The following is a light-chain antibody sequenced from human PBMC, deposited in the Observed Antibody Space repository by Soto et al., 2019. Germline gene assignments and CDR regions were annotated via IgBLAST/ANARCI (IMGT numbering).Light chain of an antibody. CDR3: QQYNTWLWT. V-gene: IGKV3-15*01. CDR2: GAS. J-gene: IGKJ1*01. CDR1: QSINAH. Sequence: VMTQSPATLSVSPGVRVTLSCRASQSINAHLAWYQQNPGQAPRLILHGASPMATGIPARLSVSGFGTEFILTISILQSEDFAVYDCQQYNTWLWTFGQGTKVEIQ.